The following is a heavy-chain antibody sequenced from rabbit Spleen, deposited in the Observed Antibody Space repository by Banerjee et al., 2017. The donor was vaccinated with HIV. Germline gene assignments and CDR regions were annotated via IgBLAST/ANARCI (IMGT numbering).Heavy chain of an antibody. Sequence: QSLEESGGDLVKPGASLTLTCKASGFDFSSSYDMCWVRQAPGKGLEWIGCIYTGNYKTYYAGWAKGRFTISKASSTTVTLQMTSLTAADTATYFCARYGRDQYYTRYGDINLWGPGTLVTVS. D-gene: IGHD8-1*01. V-gene: IGHV1S40*01. CDR3: ARYGRDQYYTRYGDINL. CDR2: IYTGNYKT. J-gene: IGHJ4*01. CDR1: GFDFSSSYD.